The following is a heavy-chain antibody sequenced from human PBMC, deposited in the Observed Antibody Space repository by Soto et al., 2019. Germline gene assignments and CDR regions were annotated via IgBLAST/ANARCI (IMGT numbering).Heavy chain of an antibody. CDR3: ATHDYSNYEY. CDR2: IIPILGIA. Sequence: QVQLVQSGAEVKKPGSSVKVSCKASGGTFSSYTISWVRQAPGQGLEWMGRIIPILGIANYAQKFQGRVTITADKSTSTTYMELSSLRSEDRAVYYCATHDYSNYEYWGQGTLVTVSS. V-gene: IGHV1-69*02. J-gene: IGHJ4*02. CDR1: GGTFSSYT. D-gene: IGHD4-4*01.